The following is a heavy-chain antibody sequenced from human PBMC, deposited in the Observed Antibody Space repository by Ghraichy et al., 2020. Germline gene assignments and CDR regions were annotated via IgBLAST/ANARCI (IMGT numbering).Heavy chain of an antibody. Sequence: SVKVSCKASGYTFTNYGISWVRQAPGQGLEWMGWISVYNGNTNYAQKLQGRVTMTTDTSTSTAYMELRSLRSDDTAVYYCARDASGVAAAGLFDYWGQGTLVTVSS. V-gene: IGHV1-18*01. J-gene: IGHJ4*02. CDR1: GYTFTNYG. CDR2: ISVYNGNT. CDR3: ARDASGVAAAGLFDY. D-gene: IGHD6-13*01.